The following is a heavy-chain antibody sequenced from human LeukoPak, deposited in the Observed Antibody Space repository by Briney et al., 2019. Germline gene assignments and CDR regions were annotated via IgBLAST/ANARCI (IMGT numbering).Heavy chain of an antibody. CDR2: IIPIFGTA. D-gene: IGHD6-19*01. V-gene: IGHV1-69*13. CDR3: ARWMEQWLPSGGYFDY. Sequence: SVKVSCKASGGTYISDAISWVRQAPGQWLEWMGWIIPIFGTANYAQKFQGRVTITADESTSTAYMELSSLRSEDTAVYYCARWMEQWLPSGGYFDYWGQGTLVTVSS. CDR1: GGTYISDA. J-gene: IGHJ4*02.